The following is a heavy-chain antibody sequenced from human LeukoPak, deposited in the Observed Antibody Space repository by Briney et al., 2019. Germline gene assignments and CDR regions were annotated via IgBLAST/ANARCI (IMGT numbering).Heavy chain of an antibody. J-gene: IGHJ4*02. V-gene: IGHV3-48*03. Sequence: QPGGSLRLSCAASRFTFSSYEMNWVRQAPGKGLEWVSYISSSGGTIDYADSVKGRFTVSRDNGKKLVHLQLNSLRAEDTAVYFCARIPHPDYADAQWGQGTLVIVSS. CDR3: ARIPHPDYADAQ. D-gene: IGHD4-17*01. CDR1: RFTFSSYE. CDR2: ISSSGGTI.